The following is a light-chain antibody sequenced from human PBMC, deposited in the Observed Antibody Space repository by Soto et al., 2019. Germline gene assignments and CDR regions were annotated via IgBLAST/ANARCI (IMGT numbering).Light chain of an antibody. V-gene: IGKV3-20*01. CDR1: QSFGGSY. CDR2: DAS. CDR3: QQYGSSPPWT. Sequence: EIVLTQSPGTLSLSPGERASLSCRASQSFGGSYLAWYQQKPGQAPRLLIYDASTRASGIPARFRGSGSGTEFTLTISSLQSEDFAVYYCQQYGSSPPWTFGQGTKVDIK. J-gene: IGKJ1*01.